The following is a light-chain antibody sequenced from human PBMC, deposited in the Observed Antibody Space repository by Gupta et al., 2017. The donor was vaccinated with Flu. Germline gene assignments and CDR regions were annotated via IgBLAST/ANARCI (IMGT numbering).Light chain of an antibody. J-gene: IGLJ2*01. V-gene: IGLV3-25*02. CDR2: QDN. CDR3: QSSDNTGTSTV. Sequence: YELTQPPSVSVSPGQTATITCSGDELPTQYAYWYQQKAGLAPVLIIYQDNKRAAGTPERFSGSSSGTIVTLTISGVQAGDEADYYCQSSDNTGTSTVFGGGTKLTV. CDR1: ELPTQY.